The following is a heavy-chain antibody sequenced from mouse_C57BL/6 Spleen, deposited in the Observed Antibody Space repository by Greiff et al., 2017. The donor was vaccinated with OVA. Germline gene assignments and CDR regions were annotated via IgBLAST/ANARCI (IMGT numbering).Heavy chain of an antibody. CDR1: GYTFTDYY. V-gene: IGHV1-26*01. Sequence: EVQLQQSGPELVKPGASVKISCKASGYTFTDYYMNWVKQSHGKSLEWIGDINPNNGGTSYKQKFKGKATLTVDKSSSTAYMELRSLTSEDSAVYYCARRTGTSFYWYFDVWGTGTTVTVSS. J-gene: IGHJ1*03. CDR2: INPNNGGT. CDR3: ARRTGTSFYWYFDV. D-gene: IGHD4-1*01.